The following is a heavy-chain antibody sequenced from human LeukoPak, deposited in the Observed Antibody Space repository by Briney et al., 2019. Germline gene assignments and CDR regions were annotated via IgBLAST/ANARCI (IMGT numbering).Heavy chain of an antibody. CDR3: ARQEQQLIYNWFDP. CDR2: INHSGST. V-gene: IGHV4-34*01. J-gene: IGHJ5*02. Sequence: MPSETLSLTCAVYGGSFSGYYWSWIRQPPGKGLEWIGEINHSGSTNYNPSLKSRVTISVDTSKNQFSLKLSSVTAADTAVYYCARQEQQLIYNWFDPWGQGTLVTVSS. CDR1: GGSFSGYY. D-gene: IGHD6-13*01.